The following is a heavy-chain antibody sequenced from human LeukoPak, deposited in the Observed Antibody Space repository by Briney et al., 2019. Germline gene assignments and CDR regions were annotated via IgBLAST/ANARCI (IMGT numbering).Heavy chain of an antibody. CDR2: IYYSGST. J-gene: IGHJ6*03. CDR1: GGSISSSSYY. Sequence: SETLSLTCTASGGSISSSSYYWGWIRQPPGKGLEWIGSIYYSGSTYYNPSLKSRVTISVDTSKNQFSLKLSSVTAADTAVYYCARALKQQLVLRDTNGGYYFYYYMDVWGKGTTVTVSS. V-gene: IGHV4-39*07. CDR3: ARALKQQLVLRDTNGGYYFYYYMDV. D-gene: IGHD6-13*01.